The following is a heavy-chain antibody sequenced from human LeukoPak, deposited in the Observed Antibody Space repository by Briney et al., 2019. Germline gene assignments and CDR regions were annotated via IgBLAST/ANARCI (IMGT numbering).Heavy chain of an antibody. J-gene: IGHJ6*02. Sequence: SETPSLTCTVSGGSISSYYCSWIRQPPGKGLEWIGYIYYSGSTNYNPSLKSRVTISVDTSKNQFSLKLSSVTAADTAVYYCAGGSIRDYYYYGMDVWGQGTTVTVSS. CDR3: AGGSIRDYYYYGMDV. D-gene: IGHD3-10*01. CDR2: IYYSGST. CDR1: GGSISSYY. V-gene: IGHV4-59*01.